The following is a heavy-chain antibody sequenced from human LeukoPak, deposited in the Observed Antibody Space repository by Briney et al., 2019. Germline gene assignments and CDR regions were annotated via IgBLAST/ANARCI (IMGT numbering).Heavy chain of an antibody. D-gene: IGHD2-15*01. J-gene: IGHJ4*02. Sequence: GGSLRLSCAASGFTFSTYAMNWVRQAPGKGLEWVSVISDSGANTYYADSVKGRFTISRDNSKNTLYLQMNSLRAEDTAVYYCARVREGRRAALYESDYWGQGTLVTVSS. CDR1: GFTFSTYA. CDR2: ISDSGANT. CDR3: ARVREGRRAALYESDY. V-gene: IGHV3-23*01.